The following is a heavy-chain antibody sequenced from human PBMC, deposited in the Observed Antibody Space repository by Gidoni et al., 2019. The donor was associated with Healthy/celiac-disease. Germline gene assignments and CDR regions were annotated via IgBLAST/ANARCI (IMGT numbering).Heavy chain of an antibody. CDR3: AHSIHYYGSGSRDREFDY. D-gene: IGHD3-10*01. V-gene: IGHV2-5*01. CDR2: IYWNDDK. CDR1: GFSLSPRGVG. Sequence: QITLKESGPTLVQPTQTLTLTCTFSGFSLSPRGVGVGWIRQPPGKALEWLALIYWNDDKRYSPSLKSRLSITKDTYKNQVVLKMTNMDPVDTATYYWAHSIHYYGSGSRDREFDYGGQGTLVTVSS. J-gene: IGHJ4*02.